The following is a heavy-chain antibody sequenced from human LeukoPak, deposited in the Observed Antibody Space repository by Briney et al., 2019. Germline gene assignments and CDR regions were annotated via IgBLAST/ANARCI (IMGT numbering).Heavy chain of an antibody. V-gene: IGHV1-8*01. CDR2: MNPNSGNT. Sequence: ASVKVSCKASGYTFTSYDINWVRQATGQGLEWMGWMNPNSGNTGYAQKFQGRVTITADKSTSTAYMELSSLRSEDTAVYYCARGVPTTVTAEFDYWGQGTLVTVSS. D-gene: IGHD4-17*01. J-gene: IGHJ4*02. CDR1: GYTFTSYD. CDR3: ARGVPTTVTAEFDY.